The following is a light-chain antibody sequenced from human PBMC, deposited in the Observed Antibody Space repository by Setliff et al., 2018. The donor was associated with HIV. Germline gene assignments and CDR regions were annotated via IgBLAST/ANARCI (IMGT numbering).Light chain of an antibody. CDR3: CSYAGRSTVV. Sequence: SALTQPASVSESPGQSITISCTGTSSDVGSYNLVSWYQQHPGKAPKFMIYEVSKRPSGVSNRFSGSKSGNTASLTISGLQAEDEADYYCCSYAGRSTVVFGGGTK. J-gene: IGLJ2*01. V-gene: IGLV2-23*02. CDR1: SSDVGSYNL. CDR2: EVS.